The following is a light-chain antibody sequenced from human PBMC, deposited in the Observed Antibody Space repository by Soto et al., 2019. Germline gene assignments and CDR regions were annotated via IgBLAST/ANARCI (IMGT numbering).Light chain of an antibody. CDR1: SSDVGGYNY. J-gene: IGLJ2*01. CDR2: DVS. Sequence: QSALTQPASVSGSPGQSITISCTGTSSDVGGYNYVSWYQQHPGKAPKLTIYDVSNRLSGVSNRFSGSKSGNTASLTISGLQAEDEADFYCSSYTSPSPGVFGGGTNLTVL. CDR3: SSYTSPSPGV. V-gene: IGLV2-14*01.